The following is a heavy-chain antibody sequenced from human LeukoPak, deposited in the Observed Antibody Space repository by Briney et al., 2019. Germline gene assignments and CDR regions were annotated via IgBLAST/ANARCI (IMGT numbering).Heavy chain of an antibody. CDR2: ISGSGGST. V-gene: IGHV3-23*01. J-gene: IGHJ5*02. Sequence: GGSLTLSCAASGFTFSSYAMSWVRQAPGKGLEWVSAISGSGGSTYYADSVKGRFTISRDNSKNTLYLQMNSLRAEDTAVYYCAKDPPTFTILQNWFDPWGQGTLVSVSS. CDR1: GFTFSSYA. D-gene: IGHD2-21*01. CDR3: AKDPPTFTILQNWFDP.